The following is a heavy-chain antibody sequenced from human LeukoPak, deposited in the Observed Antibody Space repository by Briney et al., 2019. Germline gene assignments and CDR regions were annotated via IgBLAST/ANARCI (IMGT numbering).Heavy chain of an antibody. CDR3: ARDETAAKTNALDI. J-gene: IGHJ3*02. CDR1: GYTFTAYY. V-gene: IGHV1-2*02. D-gene: IGHD6-25*01. CDR2: IYPKSSDT. Sequence: SVKVSCKASGYTFTAYYLHWVRQAPGQGLEWMGYIYPKSSDTNYAQNFQGRVTMTMDTSISTVYMELSRLTSDDTAVYYCARDETAAKTNALDIWGQGTKVTVSP.